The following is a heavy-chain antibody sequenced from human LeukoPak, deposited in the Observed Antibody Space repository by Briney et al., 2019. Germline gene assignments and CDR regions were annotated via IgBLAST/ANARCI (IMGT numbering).Heavy chain of an antibody. CDR1: GGSFSGYY. CDR3: ATLRPGYDSSGQIDY. V-gene: IGHV4-34*01. CDR2: INHSGST. J-gene: IGHJ4*02. D-gene: IGHD3-22*01. Sequence: PSETLSLTCAVYGGSFSGYYWSWIRQPPGKGLGWIGEINHSGSTNYNPSLKSRVTISVDTSKNQFSLKLSSVTAADTAVYYCATLRPGYDSSGQIDYWGQGTLVTVSS.